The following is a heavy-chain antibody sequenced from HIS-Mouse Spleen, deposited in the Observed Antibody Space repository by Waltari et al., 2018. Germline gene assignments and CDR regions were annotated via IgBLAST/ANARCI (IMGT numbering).Heavy chain of an antibody. CDR1: GGSISSSRYH. Sequence: QLQLQESGPGLVKPSEPLSRTCTVAGGSISSSRYHWGWIRQPPGKGLEWIGSIYYSGSTYYNPSLKSRVTISVDTSKNQFSLKLSSVTAADTAVYYCAREIPYSSSWYDWYFDLWGRGTLVTVSS. D-gene: IGHD6-13*01. CDR3: AREIPYSSSWYDWYFDL. V-gene: IGHV4-39*07. J-gene: IGHJ2*01. CDR2: IYYSGST.